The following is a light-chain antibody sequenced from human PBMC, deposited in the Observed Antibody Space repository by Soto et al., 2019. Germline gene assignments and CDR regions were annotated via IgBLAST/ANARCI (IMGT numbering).Light chain of an antibody. CDR2: RAS. V-gene: IGKV1-5*03. CDR3: QQYYIYPPA. Sequence: DVQMTQSPSTLSASVGDRVTITCRASHSIRSYLAWYQQIPGKAPKLLIHRASYLESGVPSRFSGSGSETDFTLAIGSLQPEDSATYFGQQYYIYPPAFGPGTKVQIK. J-gene: IGKJ3*01. CDR1: HSIRSY.